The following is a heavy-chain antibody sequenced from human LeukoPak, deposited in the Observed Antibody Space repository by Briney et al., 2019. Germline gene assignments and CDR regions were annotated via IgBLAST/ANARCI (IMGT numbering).Heavy chain of an antibody. CDR2: AYYSGST. D-gene: IGHD3-10*01. V-gene: IGHV4-39*02. J-gene: IGHJ4*02. Sequence: SETLSLTCTVSGDSISSSSSFWGWIRQPPGKGLEWIGSAYYSGSTYYNPSLKSRVTISVDTSKNQFSLKLNSVTAADTAVYYCARGNWRLGYYGSGSRLPFDSWGQGTLVTVSS. CDR1: GDSISSSSSF. CDR3: ARGNWRLGYYGSGSRLPFDS.